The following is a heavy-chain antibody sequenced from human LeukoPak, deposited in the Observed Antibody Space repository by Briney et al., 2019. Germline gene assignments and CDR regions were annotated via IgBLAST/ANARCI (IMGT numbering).Heavy chain of an antibody. CDR1: GGSISSGGYY. V-gene: IGHV4-31*03. J-gene: IGHJ4*02. CDR2: IYYSGST. CDR3: ARVMGSGWTGFDY. D-gene: IGHD6-19*01. Sequence: SSETLSLTCTVSGGSISSGGYYWSWIRQHPGKGLEWIGYIYYSGSTYYNPSLKSRVTISVDTSKNQFSLKLSSVTAADTAVYYCARVMGSGWTGFDYWGQGTLVTVSS.